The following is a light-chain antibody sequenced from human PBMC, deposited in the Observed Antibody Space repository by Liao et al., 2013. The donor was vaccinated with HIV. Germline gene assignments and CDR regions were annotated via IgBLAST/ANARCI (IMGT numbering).Light chain of an antibody. J-gene: IGLJ2*01. Sequence: SYVLTQSPSVSVAPGQTASISCGGNNIGAKSVHWYRQKPGQAPVLVISHDTDRPSGIPARFSASNSGNTATLTISRVEAGDEADYYCQVWDINSDQDVVFGGGTELTVL. CDR1: NIGAKS. CDR3: QVWDINSDQDVV. CDR2: HDT. V-gene: IGLV3-21*01.